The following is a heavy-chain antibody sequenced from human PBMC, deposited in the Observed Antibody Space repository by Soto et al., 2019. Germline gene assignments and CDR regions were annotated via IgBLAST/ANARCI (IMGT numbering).Heavy chain of an antibody. V-gene: IGHV3-23*01. CDR1: GFTFSSYA. CDR3: TKAFYGDSDAWQQVEPYNWFDP. CDR2: ISGSGGST. Sequence: EVQLLESGGGLVQPGGSLRLSCAASGFTFSSYAMSWVRQAPGKGLEWVSAISGSGGSTYYADSGKGRFTISSDNSTNTLYMQLNSLRADDTAVYYCTKAFYGDSDAWQQVEPYNWFDPCGHGTLVAVSS. J-gene: IGHJ5*02. D-gene: IGHD4-17*01.